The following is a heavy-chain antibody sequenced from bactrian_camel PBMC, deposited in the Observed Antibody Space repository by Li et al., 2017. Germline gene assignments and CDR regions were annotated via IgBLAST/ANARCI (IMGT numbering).Heavy chain of an antibody. J-gene: IGHJ4*01. CDR2: LASDGSS. CDR3: AADRRRHGPPSLRPGDYSV. V-gene: IGHV3S53*01. D-gene: IGHD2*01. CDR1: GGTISAYC. Sequence: QLVESGGGTVQAGGSLRLSCSASGGTISAYCMGWFRRAPGKEREGVASLASDGSSIYANSLKGRFSISKDNARNWLDLQMDSLEPGDTARYYCAADRRRHGPPSLRPGDYSVWGQGTQVTVS.